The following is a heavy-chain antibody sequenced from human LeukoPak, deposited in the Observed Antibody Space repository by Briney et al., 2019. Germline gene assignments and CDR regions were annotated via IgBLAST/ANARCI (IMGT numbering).Heavy chain of an antibody. V-gene: IGHV4-39*07. D-gene: IGHD5-18*01. Sequence: SVTLSLTCTVSGGSTYSISYYWGSIRQPPGKRLERNGSIYYTGCTYYNPSLKSLVTISVDTSTNLLSLRLSSVAAAGTDASFWASRQLWRNAFDIGGQGTMLTLS. CDR1: GGSTYSISYY. CDR2: IYYTGCT. CDR3: ASRQLWRNAFDI. J-gene: IGHJ3*02.